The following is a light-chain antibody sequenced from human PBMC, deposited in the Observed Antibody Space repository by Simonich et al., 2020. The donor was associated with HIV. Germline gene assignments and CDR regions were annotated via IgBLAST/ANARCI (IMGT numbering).Light chain of an antibody. V-gene: IGKV4-1*01. J-gene: IGKJ1*01. CDR3: QQYYSTPRT. CDR1: RSILYTANNKNY. CDR2: WAS. Sequence: DIVMTQSPDSLAVSVGERATINCKSSRSILYTANNKNYLAWYQQKPGQPPKLLISWASTRESGVPDRFSGSGSATDFNFTISSLQAEDVAVYYCQQYYSTPRTFGQGTKVEI.